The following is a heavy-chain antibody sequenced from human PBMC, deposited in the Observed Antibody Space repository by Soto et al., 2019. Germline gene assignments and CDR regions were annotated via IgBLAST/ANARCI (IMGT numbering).Heavy chain of an antibody. J-gene: IGHJ4*02. CDR3: AKGRLATSSVCPDY. V-gene: IGHV3-74*01. D-gene: IGHD5-12*01. CDR1: GFTFSSYW. Sequence: PGGSLRLSCAASGFTFSSYWMHWVRQAPGKGLVWVSRINSDGSSTSYADSVKGRFTISRDNAKNTLYLQMNSLRAEDTAVYYCAKGRLATSSVCPDYWGQGTLVTVSS. CDR2: INSDGSST.